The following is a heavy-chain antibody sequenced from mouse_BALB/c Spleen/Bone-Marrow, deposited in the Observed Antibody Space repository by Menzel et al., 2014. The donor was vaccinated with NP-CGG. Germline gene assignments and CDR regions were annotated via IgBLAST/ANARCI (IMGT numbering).Heavy chain of an antibody. V-gene: IGHV5-6*01. Sequence: EVKLVESGGDLAKPGGSLKLSCAASGFTFSSYGMPWVRQTPDKRLEWVATINNGGTYTYYPDSVKGRFTISRDNAKNTLYLQMSSLKSEDTAMYYCALNWDSAYWGQGTLVTVSA. D-gene: IGHD4-1*02. J-gene: IGHJ3*01. CDR3: ALNWDSAY. CDR1: GFTFSSYG. CDR2: INNGGTYT.